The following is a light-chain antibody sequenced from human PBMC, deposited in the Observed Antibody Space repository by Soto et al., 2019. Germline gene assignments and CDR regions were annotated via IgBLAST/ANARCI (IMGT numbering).Light chain of an antibody. CDR3: SSFRSSSTSYV. Sequence: QSVLTQPASVSGSPGQSITISCTGTSSDIGDSNYVSWYQQHPGKAPKLVIYYVSNRPSGVSNRFSGSKSANTASLTISGLQAEDEADYYCSSFRSSSTSYVFGTGTKLTVL. CDR2: YVS. CDR1: SSDIGDSNY. J-gene: IGLJ1*01. V-gene: IGLV2-14*03.